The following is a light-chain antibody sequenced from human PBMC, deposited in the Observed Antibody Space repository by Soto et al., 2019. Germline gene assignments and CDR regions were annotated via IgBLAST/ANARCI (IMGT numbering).Light chain of an antibody. J-gene: IGLJ1*01. Sequence: QSALTQPASVYGSPGQSITISCTGTSSVVGSYIFVSWFQQHPGKAPKLMIYEGSKRPSGVSNRFSGSKSGNTASLTISGLQAEDEADYYCCSYAGSSTYVFGTGTKVTVL. CDR1: SSVVGSYIF. CDR3: CSYAGSSTYV. CDR2: EGS. V-gene: IGLV2-23*01.